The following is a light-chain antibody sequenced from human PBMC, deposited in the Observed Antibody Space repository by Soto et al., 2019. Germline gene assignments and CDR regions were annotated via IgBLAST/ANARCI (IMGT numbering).Light chain of an antibody. CDR2: GAS. J-gene: IGKJ1*01. V-gene: IGKV3-20*01. CDR3: QQYGSSPWT. Sequence: EIVLTQSPGTLSLSPGERATLSCRASQSVNNIYLTWFQQKPGQAPRLLIYGASNRATGIPDRFSGSGSGTDFTLTISRLEPEDFAVYYCQQYGSSPWTFGQGTKVDIK. CDR1: QSVNNIY.